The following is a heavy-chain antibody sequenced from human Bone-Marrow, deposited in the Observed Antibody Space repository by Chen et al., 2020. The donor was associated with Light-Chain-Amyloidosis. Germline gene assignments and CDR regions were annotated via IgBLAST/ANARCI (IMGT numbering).Heavy chain of an antibody. CDR1: NFTFDVYT. CDR3: AKEMGIHNGAFDI. Sequence: EVHLVASGGGLVKPGGSLRLSCAGSNFTFDVYTMNWVRLTPGKGLEWVSAISSSSRSTYYADSVRGRFTTSRDNADNSLTLHMDDLRVEDTGVYFCAKEMGIHNGAFDIWGRGTVVTVSS. CDR2: ISSSSRST. V-gene: IGHV3-21*01. J-gene: IGHJ3*02. D-gene: IGHD2-8*01.